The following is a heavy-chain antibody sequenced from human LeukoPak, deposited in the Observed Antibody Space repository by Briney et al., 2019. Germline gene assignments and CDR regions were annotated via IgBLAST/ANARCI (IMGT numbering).Heavy chain of an antibody. V-gene: IGHV1-2*02. CDR3: ARVLAARIMESLSYFDY. CDR2: INPNSGGT. D-gene: IGHD6-6*01. CDR1: GYTFTGYY. J-gene: IGHJ4*02. Sequence: ASVKVSCKASGYTFTGYYMHWVRQAPGQGLEWMGWINPNSGGTNYAQKFQGRVTMTRDTSISTAYMELSRLRSDDTAVYYCARVLAARIMESLSYFDYWGQGTLVTVSS.